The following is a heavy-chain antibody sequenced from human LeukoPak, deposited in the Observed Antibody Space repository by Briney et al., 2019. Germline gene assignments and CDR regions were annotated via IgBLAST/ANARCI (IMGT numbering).Heavy chain of an antibody. CDR2: IDWDDDK. V-gene: IGHV2-70*11. D-gene: IGHD1-1*01. J-gene: IGHJ6*02. CDR1: GFSLSTSGMC. Sequence: ESGPALVKPTQTLTLTCTFSGFSLSTSGMCVSWIRQPPGKALEWLARIDWDDDKYYSTSLKTRLTISKDTSKNQVVLTMTNMDPVDTATYYCARIRVQLEPKIYYYGMDVWGQGTTVTVSS. CDR3: ARIRVQLEPKIYYYGMDV.